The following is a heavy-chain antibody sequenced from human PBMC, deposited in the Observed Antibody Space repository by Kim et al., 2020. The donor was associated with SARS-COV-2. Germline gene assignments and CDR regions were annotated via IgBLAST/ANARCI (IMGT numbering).Heavy chain of an antibody. CDR2: IYTSGNT. D-gene: IGHD3-10*01. V-gene: IGHV4-4*07. CDR1: GAPVTTYY. CDR3: VRHGSWFDP. Sequence: SETLSLTCTVSGAPVTTYYWTWIRQSAGKGLEWIGRIYTSGNTTYNPSLKSRVTMSLHTSKNHLYLKLSSVTAADTAVYYCVRHGSWFDPWGQGIAVTVSS. J-gene: IGHJ5*02.